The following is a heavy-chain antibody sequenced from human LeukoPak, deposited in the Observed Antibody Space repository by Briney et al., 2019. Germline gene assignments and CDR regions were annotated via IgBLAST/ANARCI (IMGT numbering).Heavy chain of an antibody. D-gene: IGHD6-19*01. CDR1: GFTFNSYW. J-gene: IGHJ4*02. CDR2: IRHDGSAR. Sequence: GGSLRLSCTASGFTFNSYWMTWVRQAPGKGLEWVANIRHDGSARYYGDSVKGRFTISRDDAKNSLFLQMNSLRGDDTALYYCARDNSGFNYWGQGTMVIVSS. CDR3: ARDNSGFNY. V-gene: IGHV3-7*01.